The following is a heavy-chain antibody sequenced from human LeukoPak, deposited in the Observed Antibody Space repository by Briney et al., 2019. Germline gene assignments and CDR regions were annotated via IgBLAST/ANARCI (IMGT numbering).Heavy chain of an antibody. Sequence: GGTLRLSCAASGFTFSSYGMNWVRQAPGKGLEWVSAISGSGGTTYYADSLRGRFTISRDNSKNTVYLQINSLRADDTAVYYCAKGSGGSGSYSKYYFDYWGQGTLVTVSS. CDR3: AKGSGGSGSYSKYYFDY. J-gene: IGHJ4*02. CDR2: ISGSGGTT. V-gene: IGHV3-23*01. CDR1: GFTFSSYG. D-gene: IGHD3-10*01.